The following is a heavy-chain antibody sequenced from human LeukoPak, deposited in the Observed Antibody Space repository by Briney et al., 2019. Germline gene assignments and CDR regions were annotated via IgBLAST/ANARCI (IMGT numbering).Heavy chain of an antibody. Sequence: GGSLRLSCAASGFTFSSYSMNWVRQAPGKGLEWVSYISSSSTTIYYADSVKGRFTISRDNAKNSLYLQMNSLRAEDTAVYYCAKDGGSDPDSFDIWGQGTMVTVSS. CDR1: GFTFSSYS. CDR2: ISSSSTTI. D-gene: IGHD2-15*01. J-gene: IGHJ3*02. CDR3: AKDGGSDPDSFDI. V-gene: IGHV3-48*01.